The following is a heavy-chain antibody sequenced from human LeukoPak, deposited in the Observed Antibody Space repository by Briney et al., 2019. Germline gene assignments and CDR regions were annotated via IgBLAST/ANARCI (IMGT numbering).Heavy chain of an antibody. D-gene: IGHD2-2*01. Sequence: SETLSLTCSVSGGSVSTGDYYWSWVRQPAGKGLEWIGRIYSSGSTRYSPSLQYNPSLKSRLTISKDTSRNQFSLNLNSVTAADTAIYYCARDRQEAAMRVSSFEFWGRGTPVTVSS. CDR1: GGSVSTGDYY. CDR2: IYSSGSTRYSPSL. V-gene: IGHV4-61*02. CDR3: ARDRQEAAMRVSSFEF. J-gene: IGHJ4*02.